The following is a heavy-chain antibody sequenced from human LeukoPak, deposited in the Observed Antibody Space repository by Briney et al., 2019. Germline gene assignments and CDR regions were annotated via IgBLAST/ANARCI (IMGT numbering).Heavy chain of an antibody. D-gene: IGHD3-10*01. V-gene: IGHV1-46*01. Sequence: ASVKVSCKASGYTFTSYYMHWVRQAPGQGLEWMGIINPSGGSTSYAQKFQGRVTMTRDTSTSTVYMELSSLRSEDTAVYYCARSITMVRGVGYFDCWGQGTLVTVSS. J-gene: IGHJ4*02. CDR1: GYTFTSYY. CDR2: INPSGGST. CDR3: ARSITMVRGVGYFDC.